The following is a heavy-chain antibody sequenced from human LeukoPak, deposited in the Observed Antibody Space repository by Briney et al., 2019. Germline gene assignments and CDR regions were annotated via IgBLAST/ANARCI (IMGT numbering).Heavy chain of an antibody. Sequence: GRSLRLSCAASGFTFSSYGMHWVRQAPGKGLEWVAVIWYDGSNKYYADSVKGRFTISRDNSKNTLYLQMNSLRAEDTAVYYCAKDFYGDYGLFDYWGQGTLSPSPQ. CDR2: IWYDGSNK. CDR3: AKDFYGDYGLFDY. CDR1: GFTFSSYG. J-gene: IGHJ4*02. D-gene: IGHD4-17*01. V-gene: IGHV3-33*06.